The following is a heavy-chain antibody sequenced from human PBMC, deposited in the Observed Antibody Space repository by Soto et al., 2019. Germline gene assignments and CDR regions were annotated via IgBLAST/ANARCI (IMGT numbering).Heavy chain of an antibody. CDR2: ISGSASGP. Sequence: EVLLLESGGGLVQPGGSLRLSCAASGFTFSNYDMGWVRQAPGKGLELVSFISGSASGPYYADSVKGLFTISRDNAENTLYLQMNSLRVEDTAVYYCAKLQSWRALDYWGQGTLVTVSS. J-gene: IGHJ4*02. CDR3: AKLQSWRALDY. V-gene: IGHV3-23*01. CDR1: GFTFSNYD. D-gene: IGHD6-13*01.